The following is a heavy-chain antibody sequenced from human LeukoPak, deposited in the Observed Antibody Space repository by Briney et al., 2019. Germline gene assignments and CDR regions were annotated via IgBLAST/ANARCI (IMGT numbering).Heavy chain of an antibody. CDR3: AKDRGSTGWSDY. V-gene: IGHV3-23*01. CDR2: ISVTGSSA. D-gene: IGHD6-19*01. Sequence: PGGSLRLSCAASGFTCSSYAMTWVRQAPGRGLEWVSSISVTGSSAYYADSVKGRFTISRDNSMNTVDLQMNSLRADDTAVYYCAKDRGSTGWSDYWGQGTLVTVSS. CDR1: GFTCSSYA. J-gene: IGHJ4*02.